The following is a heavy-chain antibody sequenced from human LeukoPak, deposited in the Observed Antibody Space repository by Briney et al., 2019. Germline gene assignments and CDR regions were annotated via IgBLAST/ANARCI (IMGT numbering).Heavy chain of an antibody. D-gene: IGHD3-10*01. V-gene: IGHV3-30*04. CDR3: ARDNRFGGYYMDV. Sequence: GGSLRLSCAASGFTFSSYAMHWVRQAPGKGLEWVAVISYDGSNKYYADSVKGRFTISRDNSKNTLYLQMNSLRAEDTAVYYCARDNRFGGYYMDVWGKGTTVTVSS. CDR1: GFTFSSYA. CDR2: ISYDGSNK. J-gene: IGHJ6*03.